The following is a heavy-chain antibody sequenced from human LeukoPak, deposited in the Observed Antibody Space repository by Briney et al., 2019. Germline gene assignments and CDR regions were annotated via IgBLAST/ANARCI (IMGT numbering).Heavy chain of an antibody. D-gene: IGHD3-10*01. Sequence: PSETLSLTCTVSGGSISSSSSYWGWIRQPPGKGLEWIGSISYSGSTYYSPSLKSRVTISVDTSKNQFPLKLSSVTAADTAVYYCARRQSGSTFDIWGQGTMVTVSS. CDR3: ARRQSGSTFDI. CDR1: GGSISSSSSY. J-gene: IGHJ3*02. V-gene: IGHV4-39*01. CDR2: ISYSGST.